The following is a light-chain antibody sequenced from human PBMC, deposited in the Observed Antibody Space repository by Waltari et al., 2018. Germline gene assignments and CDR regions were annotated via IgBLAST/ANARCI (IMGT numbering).Light chain of an antibody. CDR2: EGT. V-gene: IGLV2-14*01. Sequence: QSALTQPASVSGSPGQSITISCTGTSSDVGGYNHVSWYQQQPGKAPKLLILEGTNRPPGISNRFSGSKSGNTASLTISGLQAEDEGEYYCSSFTTIGTLVVFGGGTKVTVL. CDR1: SSDVGGYNH. CDR3: SSFTTIGTLVV. J-gene: IGLJ2*01.